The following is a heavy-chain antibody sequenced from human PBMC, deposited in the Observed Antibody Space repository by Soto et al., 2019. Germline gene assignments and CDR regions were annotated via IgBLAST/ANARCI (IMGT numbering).Heavy chain of an antibody. J-gene: IGHJ6*02. V-gene: IGHV4-34*01. Sequence: PSETQSLTFAVYGGSFRGYYWSWIRKPPGKGLEWIGEINHSGSTNYNPSLKSRVTISVDTSKNQFSLKLSSVTAADTAVYYCARGLPGGEWFGEPPYRYYGMDVWFQGTTVTVSS. CDR1: GGSFRGYY. CDR3: ARGLPGGEWFGEPPYRYYGMDV. D-gene: IGHD3-10*01. CDR2: INHSGST.